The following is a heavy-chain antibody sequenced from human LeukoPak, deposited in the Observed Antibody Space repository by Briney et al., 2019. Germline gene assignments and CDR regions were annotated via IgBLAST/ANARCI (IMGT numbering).Heavy chain of an antibody. CDR3: ARSGVVEAALERGVANWFDP. J-gene: IGHJ5*02. Sequence: PGGSLRLSCAASGFTFSSYSMNWVRQAPGKGLEWVSSISSSSSYIYYADSVKGRFTISRDNAKNSLFLQMNSLRAEDTAVYYCARSGVVEAALERGVANWFDPWGQGTLVTVSS. CDR2: ISSSSSYI. D-gene: IGHD2-15*01. CDR1: GFTFSSYS. V-gene: IGHV3-21*01.